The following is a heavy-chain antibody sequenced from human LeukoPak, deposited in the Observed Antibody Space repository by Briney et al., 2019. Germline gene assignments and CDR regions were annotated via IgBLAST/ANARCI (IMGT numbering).Heavy chain of an antibody. CDR1: GGSISGYY. V-gene: IGHV4-59*12. Sequence: PSETLSLTCTVSGGSISGYYWSWIRQPPGKGLQWIGSISYSGNTYSNPSLASRVTMSVDTSKNQFSLKLSSVTAADTAVYYCGRDRRATYYYDSSGYYSDFWGQGTLVTVSS. D-gene: IGHD3-22*01. CDR2: ISYSGNT. CDR3: GRDRRATYYYDSSGYYSDF. J-gene: IGHJ4*02.